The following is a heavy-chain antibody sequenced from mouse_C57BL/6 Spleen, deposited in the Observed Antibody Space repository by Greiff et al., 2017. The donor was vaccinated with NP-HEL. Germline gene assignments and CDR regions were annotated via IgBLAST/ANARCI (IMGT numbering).Heavy chain of an antibody. Sequence: EVQLVESGGGLVQPGGSLSLSCAASGFTFTDYYMSWVRQPPGKALEWLGFIRNKANGYTTEYSASVKGRFTISRDNSQSILYLQMNALRAEDSATYYCARSLYYDYDVLDYWGQGTTLTVSS. CDR3: ARSLYYDYDVLDY. V-gene: IGHV7-3*01. J-gene: IGHJ2*01. CDR1: GFTFTDYY. CDR2: IRNKANGYTT. D-gene: IGHD2-4*01.